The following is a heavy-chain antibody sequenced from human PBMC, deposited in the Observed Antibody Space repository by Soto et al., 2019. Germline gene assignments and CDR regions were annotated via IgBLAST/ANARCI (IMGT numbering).Heavy chain of an antibody. V-gene: IGHV3-11*05. CDR3: ARVRALAADGMDV. CDR2: ISSSSSYT. J-gene: IGHJ6*02. Sequence: QVQLVESGGGLVKPGGSLRLSCAASGFTFSDYYMIWIRQAPGKGLKWVSYISSSSSYTNYADSVKGRFTISRDNXKNSLYLQINSLRADDTAVYYCARVRALAADGMDVWGQGTTVTVSS. CDR1: GFTFSDYY. D-gene: IGHD6-19*01.